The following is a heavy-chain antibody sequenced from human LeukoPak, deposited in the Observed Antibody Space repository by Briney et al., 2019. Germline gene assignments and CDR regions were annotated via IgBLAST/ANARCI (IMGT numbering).Heavy chain of an antibody. CDR2: ISHDGSSK. Sequence: GGSLRLSCAASGFTFSSYAMHWVRQAPGKGLEWVAVISHDGSSKYYADSVKGRFTISRDNSKNTLYLQMNSLRAEDTAVYYCARLPPSGYSSSPLDYWGQGTLVTVSS. V-gene: IGHV3-30*04. CDR1: GFTFSSYA. CDR3: ARLPPSGYSSSPLDY. D-gene: IGHD6-6*01. J-gene: IGHJ4*02.